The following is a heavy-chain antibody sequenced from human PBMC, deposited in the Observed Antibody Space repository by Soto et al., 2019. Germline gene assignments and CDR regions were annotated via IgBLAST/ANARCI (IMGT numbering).Heavy chain of an antibody. J-gene: IGHJ4*02. D-gene: IGHD5-18*01. Sequence: QVQLVQSGAEVKKPGASVKVSCKASGYTFTSYGISWVRQAPGQGLEWMGWISAYNGNTNYAQKLKGRVTMTTDTATSTAYMEMRSLRSDDTAVYYCARDQFDSYGPKGGLDYWGQGTLVTVSS. CDR3: ARDQFDSYGPKGGLDY. CDR2: ISAYNGNT. CDR1: GYTFTSYG. V-gene: IGHV1-18*01.